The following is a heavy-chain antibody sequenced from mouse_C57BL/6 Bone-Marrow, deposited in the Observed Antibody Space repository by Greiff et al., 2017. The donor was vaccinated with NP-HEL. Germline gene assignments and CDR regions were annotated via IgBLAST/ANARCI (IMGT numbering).Heavy chain of an antibody. D-gene: IGHD4-1*01. CDR1: GFTFSSYA. J-gene: IGHJ4*01. Sequence: EVQLQESGGGLVKPGGSLKLSCAASGFTFSSYAMSWVRQTPEKRLEWVATISDGGSYTYYPDNVKGRFTISRDNAKNNLYLQMSHLKSDDTAMYYCARATNWFYAMDYWGQGTSVTVSS. CDR2: ISDGGSYT. CDR3: ARATNWFYAMDY. V-gene: IGHV5-4*01.